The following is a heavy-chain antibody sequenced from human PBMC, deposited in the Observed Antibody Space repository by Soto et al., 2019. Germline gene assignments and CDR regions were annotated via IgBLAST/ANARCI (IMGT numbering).Heavy chain of an antibody. J-gene: IGHJ4*02. CDR2: ISSSSSTI. V-gene: IGHV3-48*04. D-gene: IGHD5-12*01. CDR3: ARDHHRYSGYDYVDY. Sequence: GGSLRLSCAASGFTFSDFAMNWVRQTPGKRLEWVSYISSSSSTIYYADSVKGRFTISRDNAKNSLYLQMNSLRAEDTAVYYCARDHHRYSGYDYVDYWGQGTLVTVSS. CDR1: GFTFSDFA.